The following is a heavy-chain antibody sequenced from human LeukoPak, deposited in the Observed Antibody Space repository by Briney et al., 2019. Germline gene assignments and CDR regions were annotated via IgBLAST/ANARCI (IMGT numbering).Heavy chain of an antibody. Sequence: SETLSLTCAVSDDSISSGYYWGWIRRPPGKGLEWIGSIHHSGSTYYNPSLKSRVIIAVDTSKNQFSLKLSSLTAADTAVYYCPRDQRVVTVLDCWGQGTLVTVSS. CDR1: DDSISSGYY. D-gene: IGHD3-3*01. J-gene: IGHJ4*02. V-gene: IGHV4-38-2*02. CDR2: IHHSGST. CDR3: PRDQRVVTVLDC.